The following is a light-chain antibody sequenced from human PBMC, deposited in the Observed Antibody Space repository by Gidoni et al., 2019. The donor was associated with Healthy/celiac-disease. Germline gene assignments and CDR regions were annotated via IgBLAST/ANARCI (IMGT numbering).Light chain of an antibody. CDR2: GAS. CDR1: QSVSSSY. J-gene: IGKJ2*01. CDR3: QQYGSSPYT. Sequence: IVFTQSPGTMSLSPGERATLSCRGSQSVSSSYLAWYQQKPGQAPRLLIYGASSRATGIPDRFSGSGSGTDFTLTISRLEPEDFAAYYCQQYGSSPYTFGQGTKLEIK. V-gene: IGKV3-20*01.